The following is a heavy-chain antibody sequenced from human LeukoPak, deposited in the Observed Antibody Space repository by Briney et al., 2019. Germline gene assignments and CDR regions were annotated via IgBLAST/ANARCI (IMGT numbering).Heavy chain of an antibody. CDR1: GGSISSYY. D-gene: IGHD3-22*01. J-gene: IGHJ4*02. V-gene: IGHV4-4*07. CDR2: IYTSGST. Sequence: SETLSLTCTVSGGSISSYYWSWIRQPAGKGLEWIGRIYTSGSTNYNPSLKSQVTMSVDTSKNQFSLKLSSVTAADTAVYYCARDHYYDSSGYWLYYFDYWGQGTLVTVSS. CDR3: ARDHYYDSSGYWLYYFDY.